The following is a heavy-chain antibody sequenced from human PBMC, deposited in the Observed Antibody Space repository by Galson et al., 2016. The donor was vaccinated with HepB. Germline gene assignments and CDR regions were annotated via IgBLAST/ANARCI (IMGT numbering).Heavy chain of an antibody. V-gene: IGHV1-45*02. D-gene: IGHD2-21*02. J-gene: IGHJ4*02. CDR1: GYTFSHRY. Sequence: SVKVSCKASGYTFSHRYLHWVRQVPGQALEWMGWITPFNGNTRNAQKFQDRVTITRDRSMSTAYMELSSLRSEDTAMYYCAMGNGGGDCYLDYWGQGTLVTVSS. CDR2: ITPFNGNT. CDR3: AMGNGGGDCYLDY.